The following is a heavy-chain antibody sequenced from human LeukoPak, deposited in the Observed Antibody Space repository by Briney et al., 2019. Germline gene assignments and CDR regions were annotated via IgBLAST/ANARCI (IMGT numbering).Heavy chain of an antibody. J-gene: IGHJ4*02. CDR2: INHSGST. CDR1: GGSFSGYY. D-gene: IGHD3-9*01. V-gene: IGHV4-34*01. CDR3: PTKVLTGYYDY. Sequence: SETLSLTCAVYGGSFSGYYWSWLRQPPGKGLEWVGEINHSGSTNYNPSLKSGVTISVDTSKNQFSLKLSSVTAADTAVYYCPTKVLTGYYDYWGQGTLLTLSS.